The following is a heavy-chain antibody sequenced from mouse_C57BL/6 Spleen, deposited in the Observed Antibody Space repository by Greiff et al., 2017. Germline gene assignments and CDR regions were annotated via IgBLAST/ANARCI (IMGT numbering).Heavy chain of an antibody. Sequence: VQLQQSGPGLVQPSQSLSITCTVSGFSLTSYGVHWVRQSPGKGLEWLGVICRGGSTDYNAAFMSRLSISKDNSKGQVFFKMNSLQADDTAIYYCARWLLRAGYFDYWGQGTTLTVSS. J-gene: IGHJ2*01. V-gene: IGHV2-2*01. CDR3: ARWLLRAGYFDY. CDR2: ICRGGST. CDR1: GFSLTSYG. D-gene: IGHD2-3*01.